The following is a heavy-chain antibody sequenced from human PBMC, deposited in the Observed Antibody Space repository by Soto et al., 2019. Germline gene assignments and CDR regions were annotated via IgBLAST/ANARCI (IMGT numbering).Heavy chain of an antibody. D-gene: IGHD1-7*01. CDR3: SSILTNYYRLDV. J-gene: IGHJ6*02. CDR1: GASINSGDYY. V-gene: IGHV4-30-4*01. Sequence: LSLTGTVPGASINSGDYYWSWIRQPPGKGLEWIGHNYHGGSTCYTPSLEGRSGIPVDSSKSQVTLKLTSVTAADTAVDFCSSILTNYYRLDVCGHGALVTVSS. CDR2: NYHGGST.